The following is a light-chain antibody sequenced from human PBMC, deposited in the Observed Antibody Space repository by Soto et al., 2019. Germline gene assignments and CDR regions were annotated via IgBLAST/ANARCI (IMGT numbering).Light chain of an antibody. V-gene: IGLV1-51*02. CDR2: ENN. Sequence: VLTQPPSVSAAPVQKVTFSCFGRRSKIGNNYVSWYQQLPGTAPKLLIYENNKRPSGIPDRFSGSKSGTSATLGFTGLQTGDEADYYSATWDSSIRAHYVFGTGTKVTV. J-gene: IGLJ1*01. CDR1: RSKIGNNY. CDR3: ATWDSSIRAHYV.